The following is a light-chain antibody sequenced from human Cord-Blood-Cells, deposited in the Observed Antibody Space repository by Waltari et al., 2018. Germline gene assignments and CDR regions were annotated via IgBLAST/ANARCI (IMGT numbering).Light chain of an antibody. Sequence: DIQMTQSPSSLSASVGDRVTITCRASQSISSYLNWYQQKPGKAPKLLTMTASGLESGVRSRFSGSGSGTEFTLTISRLQPEDVATYYWRQSYSTRTFVQGTKVEIK. CDR2: TAS. J-gene: IGKJ1*01. CDR1: QSISSY. CDR3: RQSYSTRT. V-gene: IGKV1-39*01.